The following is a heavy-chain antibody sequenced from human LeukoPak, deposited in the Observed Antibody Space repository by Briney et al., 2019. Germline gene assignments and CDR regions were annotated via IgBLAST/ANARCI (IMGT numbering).Heavy chain of an antibody. CDR3: ARETRTYDSGSYYIDY. CDR1: GGSFSGYY. V-gene: IGHV4-34*01. Sequence: SETLSLTCAVYGGSFSGYYWSWIRQPPGKGLEWIGEINHSRSTNYRPSLKSRVTISVDTSKNQFSLTLSSVTAADTAVYYCARETRTYDSGSYYIDYWGRGTLVTVSS. CDR2: INHSRST. D-gene: IGHD3-10*01. J-gene: IGHJ4*02.